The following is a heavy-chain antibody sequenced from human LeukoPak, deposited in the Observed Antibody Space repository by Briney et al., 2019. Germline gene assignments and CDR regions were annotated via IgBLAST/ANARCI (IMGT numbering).Heavy chain of an antibody. CDR1: GGSITSSNYQ. V-gene: IGHV4-39*01. D-gene: IGHD5-24*01. CDR2: ISYSGST. J-gene: IGHJ5*02. Sequence: SETLSLTCTVSGGSITSSNYQWGWIRQPPGKGLEWIGSISYSGSTYFNLSLKSRVIISVDPSTNQISLKLSSVTTADTAVYYCAPQWVLQRGTNRFDPWGQGTLVTVSS. CDR3: APQWVLQRGTNRFDP.